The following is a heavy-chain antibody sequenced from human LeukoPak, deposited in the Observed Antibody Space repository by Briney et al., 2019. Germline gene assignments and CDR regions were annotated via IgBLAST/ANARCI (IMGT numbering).Heavy chain of an antibody. CDR1: GFTFSTHG. Sequence: QPGGSLRLSCAASGFTFSTHGMHWVRQAPGKGLEWVALIWYDGSIKYYADSVKGRFTISRDNSKNTLSLQMNSLRAEDTAVYYCARDQWGTRLDWGQGTLVTVSS. D-gene: IGHD1-1*01. V-gene: IGHV3-33*01. CDR3: ARDQWGTRLD. CDR2: IWYDGSIK. J-gene: IGHJ4*02.